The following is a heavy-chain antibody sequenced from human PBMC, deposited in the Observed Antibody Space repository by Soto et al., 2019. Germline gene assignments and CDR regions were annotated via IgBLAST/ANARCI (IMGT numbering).Heavy chain of an antibody. D-gene: IGHD6-25*01. Sequence: EASVKVSCKASGYTFTSYGLTWVRQAPGQGLEWMGWISAHNGNTNYAQKLQGRVTMTTDTSTSTAYMELRSLRSDDTAVYYCASSREGGSGRYFDYWGQGTLVTVSS. CDR3: ASSREGGSGRYFDY. J-gene: IGHJ4*02. CDR1: GYTFTSYG. V-gene: IGHV1-18*01. CDR2: ISAHNGNT.